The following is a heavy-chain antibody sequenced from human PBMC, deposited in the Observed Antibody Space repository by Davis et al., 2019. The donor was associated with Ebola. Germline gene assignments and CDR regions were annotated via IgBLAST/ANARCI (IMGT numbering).Heavy chain of an antibody. Sequence: PGGSLRLSCAASGLTFSSHWMTWVRQAPGKGLEWVVSIKEDGSAKHYVDSVQGRFTISRDNAQNSLYLQMNSLRAEDSAVYYCARDKHMGYWGQGTLVTVSS. J-gene: IGHJ4*02. V-gene: IGHV3-7*03. CDR2: IKEDGSAK. CDR3: ARDKHMGY. CDR1: GLTFSSHW.